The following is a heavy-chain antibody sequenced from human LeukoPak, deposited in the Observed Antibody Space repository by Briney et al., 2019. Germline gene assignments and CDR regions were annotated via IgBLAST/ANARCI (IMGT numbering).Heavy chain of an antibody. D-gene: IGHD1-14*01. CDR1: GFTFSNYW. Sequence: GGSLRLSCAASGFTFSNYWMSWVRQAPGKGLEWVANIRPDGSDKYYVDSVKGRFTISRDNAKNSLYMQINSLRADDTAVYYCARLPTTPTFDYWGQGTLVTVSS. CDR2: IRPDGSDK. J-gene: IGHJ4*02. V-gene: IGHV3-7*01. CDR3: ARLPTTPTFDY.